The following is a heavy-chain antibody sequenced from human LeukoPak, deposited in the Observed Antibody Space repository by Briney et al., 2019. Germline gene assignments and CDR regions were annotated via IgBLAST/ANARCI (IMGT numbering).Heavy chain of an antibody. J-gene: IGHJ4*01. CDR3: ARELPREVTLDY. CDR1: EFDFFSYG. Sequence: GGSLRLSCVASEFDFFSYGMQWVRQAPGKGLVWVSRIFSDGTTTSYADSVKGRFTISRDNAENTLYLQMNSLRAEDTAVYYCARELPREVTLDYWGQGTLVTVSP. V-gene: IGHV3-74*01. CDR2: IFSDGTTT. D-gene: IGHD2-21*02.